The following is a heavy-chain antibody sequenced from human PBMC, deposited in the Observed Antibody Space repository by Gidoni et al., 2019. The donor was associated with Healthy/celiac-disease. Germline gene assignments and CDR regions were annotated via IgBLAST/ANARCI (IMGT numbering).Heavy chain of an antibody. D-gene: IGHD2-2*01. CDR1: GFTFSSYA. J-gene: IGHJ6*02. V-gene: IGHV3-23*01. Sequence: EVQLLESGGGLVQPGGSLRLSCAASGFTFSSYAMSWVRQAPGKGLEWVSAISGSGGSTYYADSVKGRFTISRDNSKNTLYLQMNSLRAEDTAVYYCAKRGVYCSSTSCYRLRYYYYGMDVWGQGTTVTVSS. CDR3: AKRGVYCSSTSCYRLRYYYYGMDV. CDR2: ISGSGGST.